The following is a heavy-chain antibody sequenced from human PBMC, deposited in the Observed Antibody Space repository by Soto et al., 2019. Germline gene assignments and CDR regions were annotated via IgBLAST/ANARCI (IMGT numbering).Heavy chain of an antibody. Sequence: SETLSLTCNVSGGSISSSRSYWAWIRQPPGRGLEWIGSIYFSGSTYYNSALKSRLGISIDMSKNQFSLNLSSVTAADTAVYYCARHLSESGYDLNYWGQGTPVTVSS. J-gene: IGHJ4*02. D-gene: IGHD5-12*01. CDR3: ARHLSESGYDLNY. CDR2: IYFSGST. CDR1: GGSISSSRSY. V-gene: IGHV4-39*01.